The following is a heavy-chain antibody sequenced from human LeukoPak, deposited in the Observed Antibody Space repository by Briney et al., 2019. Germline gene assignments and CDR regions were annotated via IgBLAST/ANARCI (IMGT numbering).Heavy chain of an antibody. V-gene: IGHV4-4*02. D-gene: IGHD3-10*01. Sequence: SETLSLTCAVSVGSISSGNWWNWVRQPPGKGLEWIGSIYYSGSTHFNPSLKSRVIVSADTSKNQFSLKLSSVTAADTAVYYCARTSGPRAYGSGTYYKGPFDNWGQGALVTVTS. CDR1: VGSISSGNW. CDR2: IYYSGST. CDR3: ARTSGPRAYGSGTYYKGPFDN. J-gene: IGHJ4*02.